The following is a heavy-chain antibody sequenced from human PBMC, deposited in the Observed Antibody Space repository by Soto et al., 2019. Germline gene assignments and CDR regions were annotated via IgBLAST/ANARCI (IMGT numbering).Heavy chain of an antibody. CDR1: GGSISTSDHY. CDR3: AREVPYDLLAPACLLDY. V-gene: IGHV4-39*02. J-gene: IGHJ4*02. D-gene: IGHD3-9*01. CDR2: VYYTGTT. Sequence: QVQLQESGPGLVRPSETLPLTCTVSGGSISTSDHYWGWLRQPPGKGLEWIGSVYYTGTTYYNLSLKSRVPISVDTSKKEFALDLRSVTAADTAVYYCAREVPYDLLAPACLLDYRGQGSLVIVSS.